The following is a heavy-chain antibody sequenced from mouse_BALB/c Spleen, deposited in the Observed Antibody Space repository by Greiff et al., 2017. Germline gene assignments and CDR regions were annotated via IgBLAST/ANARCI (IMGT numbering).Heavy chain of an antibody. CDR3: ASGDYFDY. Sequence: QVQLQQSGAELVRPGTSVKISCKASGYAFTNYWLGWVKQRPGHGLEWIGAIYPGSGNTYYNEKFKGKATLTADKSSSTAYMQLSSLTSEDSAVCFCASGDYFDYWGQGTTLTVSA. J-gene: IGHJ2*01. V-gene: IGHV1-63*01. CDR2: IYPGSGNT. CDR1: GYAFTNYW.